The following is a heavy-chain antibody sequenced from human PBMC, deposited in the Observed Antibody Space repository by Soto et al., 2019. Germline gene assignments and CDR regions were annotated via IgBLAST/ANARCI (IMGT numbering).Heavy chain of an antibody. CDR1: GFTFSDAW. J-gene: IGHJ6*02. Sequence: PGGSLRLSCAASGFTFSDAWMSWVRQAPGKGLEWLGRIKRNTDGGTTDYAAPVKGRFTISRDDSKNTLYLQMNSLKTEDTAVYYCTTDYYRTYCSSTSCYPGYYYYGMDVWGQGTTVTVSS. D-gene: IGHD2-2*01. CDR2: IKRNTDGGTT. CDR3: TTDYYRTYCSSTSCYPGYYYYGMDV. V-gene: IGHV3-15*01.